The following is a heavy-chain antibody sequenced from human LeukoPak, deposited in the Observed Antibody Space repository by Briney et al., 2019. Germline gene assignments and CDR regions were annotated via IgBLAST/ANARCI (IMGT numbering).Heavy chain of an antibody. CDR2: INHSGST. J-gene: IGHJ4*02. V-gene: IGHV4-34*01. CDR1: GGSFSGYY. Sequence: KPSETLSLTCAVYGGSFSGYYWSWIRQPPGKGLEWIGEINHSGSTYYNPSLKSRVTISVDTSKNQFSLKLSSVTAADTAVYYCARTRGLVRGVIGYWGQGTLVTVSS. D-gene: IGHD3-10*01. CDR3: ARTRGLVRGVIGY.